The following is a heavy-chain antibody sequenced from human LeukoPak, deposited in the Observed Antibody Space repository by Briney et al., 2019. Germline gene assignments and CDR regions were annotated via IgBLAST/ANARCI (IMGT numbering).Heavy chain of an antibody. CDR3: ARTTSFTASGYDC. Sequence: GASVKVSCKTSGYSFTTYHINWVRQASGQGLEWLGWMNPYTGDRGYAQRFQGRPSITSDTSISTAYMELGSLKSDDTAVYFCARTTSFTASGYDCWGQGTLVTVSS. CDR1: GYSFTTYH. J-gene: IGHJ4*02. V-gene: IGHV1-8*03. D-gene: IGHD6-25*01. CDR2: MNPYTGDR.